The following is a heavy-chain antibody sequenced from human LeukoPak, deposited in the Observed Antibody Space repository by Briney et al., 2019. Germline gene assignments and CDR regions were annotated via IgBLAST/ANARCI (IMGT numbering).Heavy chain of an antibody. D-gene: IGHD3-22*01. CDR3: ARDGHRMYYYGSSDYRFDY. J-gene: IGHJ4*02. V-gene: IGHV1-18*01. CDR1: GYTFTSYG. Sequence: VASVSVSCTASGYTFTSYGISSVRQAPGQGLEWMGWISPYNGNTNYAQKLQGRVTMTTDTSMSTAYMELRSLRSDDTAVYYCARDGHRMYYYGSSDYRFDYWGQGTLVTVSS. CDR2: ISPYNGNT.